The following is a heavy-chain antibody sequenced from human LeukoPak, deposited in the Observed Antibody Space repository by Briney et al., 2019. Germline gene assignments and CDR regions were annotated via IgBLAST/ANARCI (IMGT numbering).Heavy chain of an antibody. CDR3: ARERYYYDSSGYYYSDY. CDR2: ISAYSGNT. CDR1: GYTFTSYG. Sequence: EASVKVSCKASGYTFTSYGISWVRQAPGQGLEWMGWISAYSGNTNYAQKLQGRVTMTTDTSTSTAYMELRSLRSDDTAVYYCARERYYYDSSGYYYSDYWGQGTLVTVSS. J-gene: IGHJ4*02. V-gene: IGHV1-18*01. D-gene: IGHD3-22*01.